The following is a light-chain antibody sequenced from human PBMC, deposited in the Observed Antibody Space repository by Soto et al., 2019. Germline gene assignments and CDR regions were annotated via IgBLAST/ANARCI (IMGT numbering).Light chain of an antibody. V-gene: IGKV3-15*01. Sequence: EIVMPQSPATLSVSPGERVTLSCRASQSVSSNLGWYQQKPGQAPRLLIYGASTRATGIPDRFSGSGSGTQFTLTISSLQSEDFGIYYCQQYNNWPPLTFGGGTKVEI. CDR1: QSVSSN. J-gene: IGKJ4*01. CDR2: GAS. CDR3: QQYNNWPPLT.